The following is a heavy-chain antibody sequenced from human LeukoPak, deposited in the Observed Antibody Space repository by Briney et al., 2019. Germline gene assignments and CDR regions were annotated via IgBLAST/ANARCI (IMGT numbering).Heavy chain of an antibody. CDR2: ISSTASSI. D-gene: IGHD4-23*01. CDR3: ARDVTYHGGDWFDP. J-gene: IGHJ5*02. CDR1: GFTFSSYG. V-gene: IGHV3-48*04. Sequence: KPGGSLRLSCAASGFTFSSYGMHWVRQAPGKGLEWVSYISSTASSIYYADPVKGRFTISRDNAKNSLYLQMNSLRAEDTAVYYCARDVTYHGGDWFDPWGQGTLVTVSS.